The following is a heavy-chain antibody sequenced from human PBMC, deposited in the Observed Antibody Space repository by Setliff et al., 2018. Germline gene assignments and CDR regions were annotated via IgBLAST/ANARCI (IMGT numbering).Heavy chain of an antibody. CDR2: IKQDGSES. Sequence: GESLRLSCAVSGFTFSNYWMTWVRQAPGKGIEWVANIKQDGSESYYVDSVKGRFTISRDSSKNTLYLQINILRAEDTAVYYWAKPHVERRWGFESWGQGTLVTVSS. V-gene: IGHV3-7*03. J-gene: IGHJ4*02. CDR1: GFTFSNYW. CDR3: AKPHVERRWGFES. D-gene: IGHD1-1*01.